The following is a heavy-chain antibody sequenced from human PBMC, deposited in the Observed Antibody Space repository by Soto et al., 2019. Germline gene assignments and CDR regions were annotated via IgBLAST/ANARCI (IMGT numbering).Heavy chain of an antibody. J-gene: IGHJ6*02. CDR2: IYWDDDK. CDR1: GFSLSTGGVG. Sequence: QITLMESGPTLVKPTQTLTLTCTFSGFSLSTGGVGVGWIRQPPGKALEWLALIYWDDDKRYSPSLRSRLTITKDTSKNQVVLTMTNMDPVDTATYYCTHSRCGGDCLQSYSSHYYYGMDVRGQGTTVTVSS. V-gene: IGHV2-5*02. D-gene: IGHD2-21*02. CDR3: THSRCGGDCLQSYSSHYYYGMDV.